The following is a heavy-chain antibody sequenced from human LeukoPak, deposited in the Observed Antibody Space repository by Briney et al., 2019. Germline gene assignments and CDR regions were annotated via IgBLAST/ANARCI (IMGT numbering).Heavy chain of an antibody. CDR2: INPNSGGT. CDR1: GYTFTGYY. D-gene: IGHD2-2*01. CDR3: ARRYCSSTSCYGVEWFDP. Sequence: ASVKVSCKASGYTFTGYYMHWVRQAPGQGLEWMGWINPNSGGTNYAQKFQGRITMTRDTSISTAYMELSRLRSDDTAVYYCARRYCSSTSCYGVEWFDPWGQGTLVTVSS. J-gene: IGHJ5*02. V-gene: IGHV1-2*02.